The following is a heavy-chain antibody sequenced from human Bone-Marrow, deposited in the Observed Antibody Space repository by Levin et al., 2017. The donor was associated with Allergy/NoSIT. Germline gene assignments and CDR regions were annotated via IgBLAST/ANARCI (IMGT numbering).Heavy chain of an antibody. D-gene: IGHD2-2*01. Sequence: SQTLSLTCTVSGGSISSGGYYWSWIRQHPGKGLEWIGYIYYSGSTYYNPSLKSRVTISVDTSKNQFSLKLSSVTAADTAVYYCARVRFRVPVVPATTTHRAFDIWGQGTMVTVSS. CDR3: ARVRFRVPVVPATTTHRAFDI. V-gene: IGHV4-31*03. CDR1: GGSISSGGYY. J-gene: IGHJ3*02. CDR2: IYYSGST.